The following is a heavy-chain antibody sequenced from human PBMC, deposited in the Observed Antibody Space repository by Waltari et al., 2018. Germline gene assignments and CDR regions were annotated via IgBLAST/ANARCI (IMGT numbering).Heavy chain of an antibody. CDR2: IYYSGST. Sequence: QVQLQESGPGLVKPSETLSLTCTVSGGSISSYYWSWIRQPPGKGLEWIGDIYYSGSTNYNPSLKSRVTISVDTSKNQFSLKLSSVTAADTAVYYCAREGYYYDSSGYSHFDYWGQGTLVTVSS. D-gene: IGHD3-22*01. V-gene: IGHV4-59*01. J-gene: IGHJ4*02. CDR1: GGSISSYY. CDR3: AREGYYYDSSGYSHFDY.